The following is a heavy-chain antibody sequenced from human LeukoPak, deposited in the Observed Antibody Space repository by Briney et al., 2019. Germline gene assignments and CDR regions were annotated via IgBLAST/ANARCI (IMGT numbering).Heavy chain of an antibody. V-gene: IGHV3-23*01. CDR2: ISGSVGST. D-gene: IGHD2-2*01. Sequence: GGSLRLSCAASGFTFSSYGMSWVRQAPGKGLEWVSAISGSVGSTYYADSVKGRFTISRDNSKNTLYLQMNSLRAEDTAVYYCAKRVVPAAALFYFDYWGQGTLVTVSS. CDR3: AKRVVPAAALFYFDY. CDR1: GFTFSSYG. J-gene: IGHJ4*02.